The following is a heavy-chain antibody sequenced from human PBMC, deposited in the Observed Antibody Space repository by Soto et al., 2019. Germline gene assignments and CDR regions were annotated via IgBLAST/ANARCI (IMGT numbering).Heavy chain of an antibody. CDR2: ISYEGSHT. Sequence: QVQLVESGGGVVQPGRSLRLSCAASGFIFSSYGMHWVRQAPGKGLEWVAVISYEGSHTYYADSVKGRFTITRDNSKDTQYLPMNSLRPEDTAVYYCAKEVHCGGGSCSWSEGFDYWGQGPLLTVSS. V-gene: IGHV3-30*18. CDR3: AKEVHCGGGSCSWSEGFDY. D-gene: IGHD2-15*01. CDR1: GFIFSSYG. J-gene: IGHJ4*02.